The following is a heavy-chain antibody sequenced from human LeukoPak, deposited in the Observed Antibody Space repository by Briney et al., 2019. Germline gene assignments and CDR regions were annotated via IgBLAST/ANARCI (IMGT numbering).Heavy chain of an antibody. CDR2: IIPIFGTA. V-gene: IGHV1-69*05. J-gene: IGHJ4*02. CDR1: GGTFSSYA. D-gene: IGHD6-13*01. CDR3: ARVSSSSWYIDY. Sequence: ASVKVSCKASGGTFSSYAISWVRQAPGQGREWMGGIIPIFGTANYAQKFQGRVTITTDESTSTAYMELSSLRSEDTAVYYCARVSSSSWYIDYWGQGTLVTVSS.